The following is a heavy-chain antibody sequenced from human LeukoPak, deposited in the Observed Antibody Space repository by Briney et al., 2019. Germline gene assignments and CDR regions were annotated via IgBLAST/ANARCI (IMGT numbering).Heavy chain of an antibody. V-gene: IGHV1-18*04. CDR2: ISSDNGDT. D-gene: IGHD3-10*01. CDR1: GYTFTGYY. J-gene: IGHJ4*02. CDR3: AREGGEEGSGELCLDH. Sequence: ASVKVSCKASGYTFTGYYMHWVRQAPGQGLEWMGWISSDNGDTKYAQRFQGRVTMTTDTSTSTAYMEPRSLRSDDTAVYYCAREGGEEGSGELCLDHWGQGTLVIVSS.